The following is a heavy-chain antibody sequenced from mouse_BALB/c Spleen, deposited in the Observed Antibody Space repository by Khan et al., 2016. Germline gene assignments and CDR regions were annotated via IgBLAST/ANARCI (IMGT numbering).Heavy chain of an antibody. CDR3: TTGLAY. J-gene: IGHJ3*01. Sequence: EVKLEESGGGLVQPGGSMKLSCVASGFTFSNYWMNWVRQSPEKGLEWVAEIRFKSNNYATHYAESVKGRFTISRDDSKSSVYLQMNNLRAEDTGIYYCTTGLAYWGQGTLVTVSA. CDR1: GFTFSNYW. V-gene: IGHV6-6*02. CDR2: IRFKSNNYAT.